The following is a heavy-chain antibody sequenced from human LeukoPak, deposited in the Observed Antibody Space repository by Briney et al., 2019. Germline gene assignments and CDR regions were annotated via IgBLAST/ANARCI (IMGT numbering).Heavy chain of an antibody. D-gene: IGHD5-24*01. Sequence: GGSLRLSCAASGFTFSNYGMHWVRQAPGKGLEWVSAVSGSGGSTYYADSVKGRFTISRDNSKNTLYLQMNSLRAEDTAVYYCAKEERWLQLTIDYWGQGTLVTVSS. CDR2: VSGSGGST. V-gene: IGHV3-23*01. CDR1: GFTFSNYG. J-gene: IGHJ4*02. CDR3: AKEERWLQLTIDY.